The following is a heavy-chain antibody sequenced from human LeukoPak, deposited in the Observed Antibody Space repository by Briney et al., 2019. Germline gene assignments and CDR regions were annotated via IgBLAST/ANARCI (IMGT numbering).Heavy chain of an antibody. V-gene: IGHV3-21*01. CDR3: ARGYCGGDCYGG. J-gene: IGHJ1*01. D-gene: IGHD2-21*02. CDR1: GFSFSNYA. Sequence: GGSLRLSCAASGFSFSNYAMNWVRQAPGKGLEWVSSIDGSSSHTYYADSVKGRFTISRDNTKSSLYLQMNSLRAEDMAVYYCARGYCGGDCYGGWGQGTLVTVSS. CDR2: IDGSSSHT.